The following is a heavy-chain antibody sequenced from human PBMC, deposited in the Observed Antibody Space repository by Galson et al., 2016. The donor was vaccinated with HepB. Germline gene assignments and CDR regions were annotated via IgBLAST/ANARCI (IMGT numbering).Heavy chain of an antibody. D-gene: IGHD4-17*01. CDR1: GFTVSSDY. Sequence: SLRLSCAVSGFTVSSDYMSWVRQAPGKELEWVSVIYSGGDTYYADSVKGRFTISRDNSKNTLYLQMSSLRTEDTAVYFCARDPGLRNGMGGWGKGTTVTVS. CDR3: ARDPGLRNGMGG. CDR2: IYSGGDT. V-gene: IGHV3-66*02. J-gene: IGHJ6*04.